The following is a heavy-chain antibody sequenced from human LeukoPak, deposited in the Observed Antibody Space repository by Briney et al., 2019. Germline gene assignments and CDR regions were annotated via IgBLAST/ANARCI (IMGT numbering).Heavy chain of an antibody. J-gene: IGHJ4*02. Sequence: ASAKVSCKASGYTFTSYGISWVRQAPGQGLEWMGWISAYNGNTNYAQKLQGRVTMTTDTSTSTAYMELRSLRSDDTAVYYCARDYCSSTSCYPRGYWGQGTLVTVSS. CDR2: ISAYNGNT. CDR3: ARDYCSSTSCYPRGY. CDR1: GYTFTSYG. V-gene: IGHV1-18*01. D-gene: IGHD2-2*01.